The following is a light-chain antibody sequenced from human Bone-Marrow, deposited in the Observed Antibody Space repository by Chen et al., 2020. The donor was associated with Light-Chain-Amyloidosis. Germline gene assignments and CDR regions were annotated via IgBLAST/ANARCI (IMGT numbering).Light chain of an antibody. V-gene: IGLV3-21*02. CDR1: NIGSTS. J-gene: IGLJ3*02. CDR2: DDS. CDR3: QVWDRSSDRPV. Sequence: SYVLTQSSSVSVAPGQTATIAWGGNNIGSTSVHWYQQTPGQAPLLVVYDDSDRPSGIPERLSGSNSGNTATLTISRVGAGDEADYYCQVWDRSSDRPVFGGGTKLTVL.